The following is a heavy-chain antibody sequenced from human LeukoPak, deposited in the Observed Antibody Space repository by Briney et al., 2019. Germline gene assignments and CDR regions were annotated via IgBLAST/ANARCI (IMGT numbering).Heavy chain of an antibody. CDR1: GYTFTSYG. Sequence: ASVKVSCTASGYTFTSYGISWVRQAPGQGLEWMGWISAYNGNTNYAQKLQGRVTMTTDTSTSTAYMELRSLRSDDTAVYYCARDQEGYYGSGSYTPWGQGTLVTVSS. CDR2: ISAYNGNT. D-gene: IGHD3-10*01. J-gene: IGHJ5*02. V-gene: IGHV1-18*01. CDR3: ARDQEGYYGSGSYTP.